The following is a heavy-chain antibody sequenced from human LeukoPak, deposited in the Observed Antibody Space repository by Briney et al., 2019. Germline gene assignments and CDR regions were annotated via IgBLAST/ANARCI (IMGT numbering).Heavy chain of an antibody. CDR1: GGSISSSSYY. V-gene: IGHV4-39*01. D-gene: IGHD6-19*01. CDR2: IYHSGST. J-gene: IGHJ4*02. Sequence: SETLSLTCTVSGGSISSSSYYWGWIRQPPGKGLEWIGDIYHSGSTYQNPSLKSRVTISVDTSKNQFSMKLTSVTAADTAVYYCARHLYNSGWVSYFDYWGQGTLVIVSS. CDR3: ARHLYNSGWVSYFDY.